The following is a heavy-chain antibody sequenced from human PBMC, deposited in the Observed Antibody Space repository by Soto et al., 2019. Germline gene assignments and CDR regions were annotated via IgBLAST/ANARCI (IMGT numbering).Heavy chain of an antibody. D-gene: IGHD3-16*02. CDR2: INHSGST. V-gene: IGHV4-34*01. Sequence: SETLSLTCAVYGGSFSGYYWSWIRQPPGKGLEWIGEINHSGSTNYNPSLKSRVTISVDTSKNQFSLKLSSVTAADTAVYYCARGLFATWGSYRSRGQNYFDYWGQGTLVTVSS. CDR3: ARGLFATWGSYRSRGQNYFDY. CDR1: GGSFSGYY. J-gene: IGHJ4*02.